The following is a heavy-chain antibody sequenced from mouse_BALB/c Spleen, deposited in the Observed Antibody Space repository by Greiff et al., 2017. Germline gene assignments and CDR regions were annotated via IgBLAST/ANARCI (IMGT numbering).Heavy chain of an antibody. CDR2: IYPYNGGT. J-gene: IGHJ3*01. CDR1: GYTFTDYN. Sequence: VQLQQPGSELVRPGASVKLSCKASGYTFTDYNMHWVKQSHGKSLEWIGYIYPYNGGTGYNQKFKSKATLTVDNSSSTAYMELRSLTSEDSAVYYCARSYGNYWFAYWGQGTLVTVS. D-gene: IGHD2-1*01. CDR3: ARSYGNYWFAY. V-gene: IGHV1S29*02.